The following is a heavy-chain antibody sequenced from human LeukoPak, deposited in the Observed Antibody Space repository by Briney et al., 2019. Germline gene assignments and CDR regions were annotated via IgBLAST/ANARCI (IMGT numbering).Heavy chain of an antibody. CDR2: ISSSGSTI. D-gene: IGHD4-11*01. CDR3: ARGPATVTTNYYMDV. Sequence: PGGSLRLSCAASGFTFSSYEMNWVRQTPGKGLEWASYISSSGSTIYYADSVKGRFTISRDNAKNSLYLQMNSLRAEDTAVYYCARGPATVTTNYYMDVWGKGTTVTVSS. CDR1: GFTFSSYE. J-gene: IGHJ6*03. V-gene: IGHV3-48*03.